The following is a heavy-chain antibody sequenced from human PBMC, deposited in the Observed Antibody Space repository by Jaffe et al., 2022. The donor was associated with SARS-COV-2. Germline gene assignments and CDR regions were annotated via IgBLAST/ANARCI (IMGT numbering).Heavy chain of an antibody. CDR2: IKQDGSEK. Sequence: EVQLAESGGGLVQPGGSLRLSCAASGLTFSRSWMSWVRQAPGKGLEWVANIKQDGSEKNYVESVKGRFTISRDNAKNSLYLQMNSLRAEDTAVYYCAREVETVDAFDLWGQGTMVSVSS. D-gene: IGHD5-18*01. V-gene: IGHV3-7*01. CDR1: GLTFSRSW. J-gene: IGHJ3*01. CDR3: AREVETVDAFDL.